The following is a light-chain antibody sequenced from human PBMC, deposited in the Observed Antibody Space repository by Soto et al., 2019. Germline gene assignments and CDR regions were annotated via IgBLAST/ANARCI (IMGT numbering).Light chain of an antibody. CDR1: QDINSG. V-gene: IGKV1-13*02. J-gene: IGKJ1*01. CDR2: ETS. CDR3: QQYTLFPWT. Sequence: AIXXTQSPTXLSAXVGDRVTLSCRASQDINSGVAWYQQKPGQTPNLLIYETSNLARGVSLRFSGSGSETEFTLTINILQPDDSATYYCQQYTLFPWTFGQGTKVDI.